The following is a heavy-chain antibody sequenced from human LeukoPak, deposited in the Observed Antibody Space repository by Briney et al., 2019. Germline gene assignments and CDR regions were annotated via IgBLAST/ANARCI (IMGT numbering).Heavy chain of an antibody. V-gene: IGHV4-31*03. CDR3: ARAPKGMTTVRYYYYYYMDV. D-gene: IGHD4-11*01. CDR2: IYYSGST. J-gene: IGHJ6*03. Sequence: SETLSLTCTVSSGSITSGGYYWNWIRQHPGKGLEWIGYIYYSGSTLYNLSLKSRVTMSVDTSKNQFSLKLSSVTAADTAVYYCARAPKGMTTVRYYYYYYMDVWGKGTTVTVSS. CDR1: SGSITSGGYY.